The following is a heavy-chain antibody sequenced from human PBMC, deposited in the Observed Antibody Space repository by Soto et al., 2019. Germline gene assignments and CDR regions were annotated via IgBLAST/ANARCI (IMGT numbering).Heavy chain of an antibody. D-gene: IGHD3-10*01. CDR1: GFTFSTYA. V-gene: IGHV3-23*01. J-gene: IGHJ4*02. Sequence: EVQFLESGGGSVQPGGSLRLSCAASGFTFSTYAMSWVRQAPGKGLEWVSSIIVCGASTDYADSVKGRFTISRDNSKNTLYYQMNSLRAEDTAVYYCARNPPGYYGPTIHWGQGTLVTLSS. CDR2: IIVCGAST. CDR3: ARNPPGYYGPTIH.